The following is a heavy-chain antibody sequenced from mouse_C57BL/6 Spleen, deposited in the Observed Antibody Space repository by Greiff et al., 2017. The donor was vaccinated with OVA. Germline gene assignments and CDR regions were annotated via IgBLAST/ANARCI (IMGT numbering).Heavy chain of an antibody. CDR1: GYTFTSYW. Sequence: VQLQQPGAELVKPGASVKLSCKASGYTFTSYWMHWVKQRPGQGLEWIGMIHPNSGSTNYNEKFKSKATLTVDKSSSTAYMQRSSLTSEDSAVYYCARGYYGSSPYYFDYWGQGTTLTVSS. J-gene: IGHJ2*01. D-gene: IGHD1-1*01. CDR3: ARGYYGSSPYYFDY. CDR2: IHPNSGST. V-gene: IGHV1-64*01.